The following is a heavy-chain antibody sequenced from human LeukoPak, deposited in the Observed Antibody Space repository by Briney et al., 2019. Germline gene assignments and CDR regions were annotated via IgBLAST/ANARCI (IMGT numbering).Heavy chain of an antibody. V-gene: IGHV4-59*01. CDR2: IYYSGST. CDR1: GGSIRTYY. Sequence: SETLSLTCTVSGGSIRTYYWSWIRQPPGKGLEWIGYIYYSGSTNYNPSLKSRVTISVDTSKNQFSLKLSSVTAADTAVYYCARSNFGYFYFQHWGQGTLVTVSS. D-gene: IGHD3-22*01. CDR3: ARSNFGYFYFQH. J-gene: IGHJ1*01.